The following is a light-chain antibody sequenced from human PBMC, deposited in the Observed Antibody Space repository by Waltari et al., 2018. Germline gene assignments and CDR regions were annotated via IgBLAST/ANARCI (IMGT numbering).Light chain of an antibody. J-gene: IGLJ1*01. V-gene: IGLV2-14*01. CDR1: SSDVRGYNR. Sequence: QSALTQPASVSGSPGQSITISCTGTSSDVRGYNRVHWYQQHPGRAPKFMIYEVSNRPSGVSDRFSGSKSGNTASLTISGLQAEDEADYYCSSFSSSSIRYVFGIGTKVTVL. CDR3: SSFSSSSIRYV. CDR2: EVS.